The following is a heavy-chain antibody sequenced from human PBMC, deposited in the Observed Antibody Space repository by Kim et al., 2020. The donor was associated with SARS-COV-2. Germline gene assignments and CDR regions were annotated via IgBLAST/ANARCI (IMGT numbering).Heavy chain of an antibody. CDR1: GGSISSSSYY. J-gene: IGHJ6*02. V-gene: IGHV4-39*01. Sequence: SETLSLTCTVSGGSISSSSYYWGWIRQPPGKGLEWIGSIYYSGSTYYNPSLKSRVTISVDTSKNQFSLKLSSVTAADTAVYYCASVAAAGIDYYYGMDVWGQGTTVTVSS. CDR3: ASVAAAGIDYYYGMDV. CDR2: IYYSGST. D-gene: IGHD6-13*01.